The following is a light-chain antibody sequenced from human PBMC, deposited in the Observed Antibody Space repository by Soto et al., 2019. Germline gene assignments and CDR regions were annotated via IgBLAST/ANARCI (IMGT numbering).Light chain of an antibody. CDR2: DAS. CDR1: QSIRKS. V-gene: IGKV1-39*01. CDR3: QQTSTPPIP. Sequence: EIKMTQSPSSLSAKIGDRVTINCRASQSIRKSLSWYHQKPGKAPKLLIYDASTLYSGVPSRFSGSGSGTDFTLNISGLQPDDFGTYYCQQTSTPPIPFGQGTRLEI. J-gene: IGKJ5*01.